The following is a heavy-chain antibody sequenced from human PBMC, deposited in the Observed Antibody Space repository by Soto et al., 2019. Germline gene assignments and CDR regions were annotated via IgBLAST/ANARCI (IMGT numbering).Heavy chain of an antibody. Sequence: QVQLVQSGAEVKKPGSSVKVSCKASGGTFSTSAISWVRQAPGQGLEWVGGIMPVFPTPDYEQNFQGRVTIPEGESTTTAYLELTSLRADDTAVYYRARDKDRLQLGGNYYYILEVWGQGTAITVSS. CDR3: ARDKDRLQLGGNYYYILEV. CDR1: GGTFSTSA. V-gene: IGHV1-69*12. CDR2: IMPVFPTP. J-gene: IGHJ6*02. D-gene: IGHD1-1*01.